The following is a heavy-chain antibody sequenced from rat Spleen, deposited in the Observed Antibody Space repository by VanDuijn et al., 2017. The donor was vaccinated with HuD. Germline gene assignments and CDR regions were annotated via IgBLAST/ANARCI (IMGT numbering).Heavy chain of an antibody. CDR2: INSAGNT. D-gene: IGHD1-12*02. V-gene: IGHV3-3*01. CDR1: DHSITNGYR. CDR3: ARSDGTHYYLPFIY. Sequence: EVQLQESGPGLVKPSQSLSLTCSVTDHSITNGYRWNWIRKFPGNKLEWMGYINSAGNTLYNPSLKSRISITRDTSKNQFFLQVNSVTTEDTAIYYCARSDGTHYYLPFIYWGQGTQVTVSS. J-gene: IGHJ3*01.